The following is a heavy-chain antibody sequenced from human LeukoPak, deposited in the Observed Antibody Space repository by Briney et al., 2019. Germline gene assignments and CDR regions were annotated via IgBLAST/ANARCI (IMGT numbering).Heavy chain of an antibody. V-gene: IGHV3-66*01. CDR3: ARGLRYYDILTGGFGAPFDY. Sequence: GGSLRLSCAASGFTVSSNYMSWVRQAPGKGLEWVSVIYSGGSTYYADSVKGRFTISRDNSKNTLYLQMNSLRAEDTAVYYCARGLRYYDILTGGFGAPFDYWGQGTLVTVSS. CDR2: IYSGGST. J-gene: IGHJ4*02. D-gene: IGHD3-9*01. CDR1: GFTVSSNY.